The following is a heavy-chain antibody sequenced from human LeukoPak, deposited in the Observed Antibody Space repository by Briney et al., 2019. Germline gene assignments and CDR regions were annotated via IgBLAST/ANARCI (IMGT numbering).Heavy chain of an antibody. CDR3: ARESSSSGHFDY. CDR2: MNPNSGNT. CDR1: GYTFTGYY. V-gene: IGHV1-8*03. D-gene: IGHD6-6*01. Sequence: ASVKVSCKASGYTFTGYYMHWVRQAPRQGLEWMGWMNPNSGNTGYAQKFQGRVTITRNTSISTAYMELSSLRSEDTAVYYCARESSSSGHFDYWGQGTLVTVSS. J-gene: IGHJ4*02.